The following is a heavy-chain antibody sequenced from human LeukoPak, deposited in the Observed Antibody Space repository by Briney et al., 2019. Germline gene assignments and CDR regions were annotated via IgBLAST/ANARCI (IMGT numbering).Heavy chain of an antibody. J-gene: IGHJ4*02. CDR2: IKQDGSEK. CDR3: ARDSTNYYDSSGYWD. D-gene: IGHD3-22*01. V-gene: IGHV3-7*04. Sequence: PGGSLRLSCAASGFTFSSYWMTWVRQAPGKGLEWVANIKQDGSEKYYVDSVKGRFTISRDNAKNSLYLQMNSLRAEDTAVYYCARDSTNYYDSSGYWDWGQGTLVTVSS. CDR1: GFTFSSYW.